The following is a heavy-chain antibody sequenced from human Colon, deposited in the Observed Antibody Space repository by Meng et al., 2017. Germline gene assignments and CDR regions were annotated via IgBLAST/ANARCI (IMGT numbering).Heavy chain of an antibody. CDR3: ASGRKYCSSTSCYGQFDY. CDR1: GGSCRSSNW. Sequence: QATRAESVAGLVESVGILCLPCAVSGGSCRSSNWWRWVRQPQGKGLEWIGEIYHSGSTNYNPSLKSRVTISVDKSKNQFSLKLSSVTAADTAVYYCASGRKYCSSTSCYGQFDYWGQGTLVTVSS. V-gene: IGHV4-4*02. J-gene: IGHJ4*02. CDR2: IYHSGST. D-gene: IGHD2-2*01.